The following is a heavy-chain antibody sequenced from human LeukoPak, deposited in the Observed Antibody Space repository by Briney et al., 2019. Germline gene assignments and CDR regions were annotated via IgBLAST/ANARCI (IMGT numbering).Heavy chain of an antibody. CDR3: AKDLEYVYYMDV. CDR1: GFSFSSYA. D-gene: IGHD1-1*01. CDR2: ISGSGGST. V-gene: IGHV3-23*01. Sequence: GGSLRLSCAASGFSFSSYAMSWVRQAPGKGLEWVSGISGSGGSTYYADSVKGRFTISRDNSKNTLYLQMNSLRAEDTAVYYCAKDLEYVYYMDVWGKGTTVTVSS. J-gene: IGHJ6*03.